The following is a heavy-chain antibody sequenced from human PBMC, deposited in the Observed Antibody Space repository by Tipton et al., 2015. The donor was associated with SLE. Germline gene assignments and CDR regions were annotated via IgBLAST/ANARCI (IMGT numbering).Heavy chain of an antibody. CDR3: ARALITGTARGIFDF. Sequence: TLSLTCAVSGYSISSNYYWGWFRQPPGKGLEWIGRFSPSGDTYYNPSLKSRVTISIDTSKNQFSLNLNSVTAADTAVYYCARALITGTARGIFDFWGQGTLVTVSS. D-gene: IGHD1-7*01. V-gene: IGHV4-38-2*01. J-gene: IGHJ3*01. CDR2: FSPSGDT. CDR1: GYSISSNYY.